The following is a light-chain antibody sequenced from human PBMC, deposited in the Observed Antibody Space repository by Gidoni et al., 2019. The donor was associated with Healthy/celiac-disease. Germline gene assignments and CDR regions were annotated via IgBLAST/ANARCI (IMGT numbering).Light chain of an antibody. V-gene: IGLV3-1*01. CDR2: QDT. CDR1: RLGDKY. CDR3: QAWDSNAEF. Sequence: SYDLTQPPSVSVSPGQTASITCSGDRLGDKYTYWYQHKSGQSPVVVMYQDTKRPSGIPERFSGSNSGNTATLTISGTQTLDEADYYCQAWDSNAEFFGTGTKVIVL. J-gene: IGLJ1*01.